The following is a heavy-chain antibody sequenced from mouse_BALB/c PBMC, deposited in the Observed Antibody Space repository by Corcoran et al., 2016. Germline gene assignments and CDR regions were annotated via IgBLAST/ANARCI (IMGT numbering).Heavy chain of an antibody. J-gene: IGHJ3*01. V-gene: IGHV1-18*01. Sequence: EVLLLQSGPELMKPGASVKLPCKASGYTFTDYNMDWVKQSHGKSLEWIGDINPNNGGTIYNQKFKGKATLTVDKSSSTAYMELRSLTSEDTAVYYCGSLRGVAYWGQGTLVTISA. CDR2: INPNNGGT. D-gene: IGHD1-1*01. CDR3: GSLRGVAY. CDR1: GYTFTDYN.